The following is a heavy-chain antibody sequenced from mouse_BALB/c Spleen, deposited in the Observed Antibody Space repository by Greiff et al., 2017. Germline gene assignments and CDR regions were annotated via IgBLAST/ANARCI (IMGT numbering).Heavy chain of an antibody. V-gene: IGHV1-84*02. Sequence: QVQLKESGPELVKPGSSVKISCKASGYTFTDYYINWVKQKPGQGLEWIGWIYPGSGNTKYNEKFKGKATLTVDTSSSTAYMQLSSLTSEDTAVYFCARRDRYERAMDYWGQGTSVTVSS. D-gene: IGHD2-14*01. CDR1: GYTFTDYY. CDR2: IYPGSGNT. J-gene: IGHJ4*01. CDR3: ARRDRYERAMDY.